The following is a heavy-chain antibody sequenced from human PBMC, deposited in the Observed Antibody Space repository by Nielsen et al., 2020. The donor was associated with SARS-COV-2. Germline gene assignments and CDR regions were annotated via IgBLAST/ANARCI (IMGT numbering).Heavy chain of an antibody. J-gene: IGHJ4*02. CDR1: GFTFSSYA. CDR3: ARDQDSSGYLFDY. V-gene: IGHV3-30-3*01. Sequence: GESLKISCAASGFTFSSYAMHWVRQAPGKGLEWVAVISYDGSNKYYADSVKGRFTISRDNSKNTLYLQMNNLRAEDTAVYYCARDQDSSGYLFDYWGQGTLVTVSS. CDR2: ISYDGSNK. D-gene: IGHD3-22*01.